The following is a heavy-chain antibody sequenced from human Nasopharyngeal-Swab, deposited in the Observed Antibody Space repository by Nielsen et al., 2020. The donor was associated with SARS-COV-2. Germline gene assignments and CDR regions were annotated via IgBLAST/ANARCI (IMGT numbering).Heavy chain of an antibody. J-gene: IGHJ4*02. D-gene: IGHD5-24*01. CDR2: IRSKTYGGPT. V-gene: IGHV3-49*04. CDR1: GFTFGDSS. CDR3: ARSGDGYNFYLDY. Sequence: GESLKISCTTSGFTFGDSSMSWVRQAPGKGLEWVGFIRSKTYGGPTEYAASVKGRFTISRDDSRGIAYLQMYSLRTEDTAVYYCARSGDGYNFYLDYWGQGTLVTVSS.